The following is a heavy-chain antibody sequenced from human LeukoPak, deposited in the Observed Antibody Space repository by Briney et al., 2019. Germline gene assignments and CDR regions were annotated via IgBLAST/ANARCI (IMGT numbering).Heavy chain of an antibody. D-gene: IGHD6-19*01. Sequence: KASETLSLTCAVYGGSFSGYYWSWIRQPPGKGLEWIGEINHSGSTNYNPSLKSRVTISVDTSKNQFSLKLSSVTAADTAVYYCARLPAGYSSGLTAFDIWGQGTMVTVSS. CDR3: ARLPAGYSSGLTAFDI. V-gene: IGHV4-34*01. J-gene: IGHJ3*02. CDR2: INHSGST. CDR1: GGSFSGYY.